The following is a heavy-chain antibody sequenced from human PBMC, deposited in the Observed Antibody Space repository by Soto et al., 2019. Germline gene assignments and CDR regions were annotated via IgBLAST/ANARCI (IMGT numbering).Heavy chain of an antibody. J-gene: IGHJ4*02. CDR1: GFTFSNFA. CDR2: IYAGGTSK. V-gene: IGHV3-23*01. D-gene: IGHD3-10*01. Sequence: GGSLRLSCAASGFTFSNFAMFWVRQALGKGLEWVSTIYAGGTSKYYAASVKGRFTISRDNSKDTLFLQMDSLRAEDTAVYFCAKDLIRGDGYEDPDYWGQGTLVTVSS. CDR3: AKDLIRGDGYEDPDY.